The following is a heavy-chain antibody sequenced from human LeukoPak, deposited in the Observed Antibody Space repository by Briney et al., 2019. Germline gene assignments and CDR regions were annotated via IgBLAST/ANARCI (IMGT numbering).Heavy chain of an antibody. CDR2: ISGSGRTI. Sequence: GGSLRLSCAASGFTFSTYEMNWVRQAPRKGLEWVSYISGSGRTIYYADSVKGRFTISRDNAKNSLYLQMNSLRTGDTAVYYCASSTAIGYWGQGTLVTVSS. J-gene: IGHJ4*02. CDR1: GFTFSTYE. CDR3: ASSTAIGY. V-gene: IGHV3-48*03.